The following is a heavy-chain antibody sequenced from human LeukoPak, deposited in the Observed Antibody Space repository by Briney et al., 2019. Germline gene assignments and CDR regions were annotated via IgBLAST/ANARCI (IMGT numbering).Heavy chain of an antibody. J-gene: IGHJ4*02. CDR2: INHSGST. Sequence: SETLSLTCAVYGGSFSGYYWSWIRQPPGKGLEWIGEINHSGSTNYNPSLKSRVTISVDTSKNQFSLELSSVTAADTAVYYCARGHLYYYDSSGYYYDYWGQGTLVTVSS. CDR1: GGSFSGYY. D-gene: IGHD3-22*01. V-gene: IGHV4-34*01. CDR3: ARGHLYYYDSSGYYYDY.